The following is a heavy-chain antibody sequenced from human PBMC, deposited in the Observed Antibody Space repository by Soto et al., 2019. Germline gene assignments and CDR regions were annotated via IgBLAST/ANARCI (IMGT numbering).Heavy chain of an antibody. CDR2: IGAYNGNT. J-gene: IGHJ4*02. V-gene: IGHV1-18*01. Sequence: QVQLVQSGAEVKKPGASVKVSCKASGYTFTSYGISWVRQAPGQGLEWMGWIGAYNGNTNYAQKLQGRVTMTTDTSTSTAYMELRSLRSDDTAVYYCARAPTVPGRSSGWYCDYWGQGTLVTVSS. CDR3: ARAPTVPGRSSGWYCDY. CDR1: GYTFTSYG. D-gene: IGHD6-19*01.